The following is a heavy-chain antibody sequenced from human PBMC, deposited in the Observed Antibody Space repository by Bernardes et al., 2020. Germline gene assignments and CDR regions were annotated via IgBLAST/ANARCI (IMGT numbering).Heavy chain of an antibody. CDR1: GFTFSVYW. J-gene: IGHJ6*03. V-gene: IGHV3-74*01. Sequence: GGSLCLTCAASGFTFSVYWLNWVRQAPGKGLVWVSCINSDGSSTSDADSVKGRFTTSRDNAKNTLYLQMNSLRAEATAVYYCARIGGDYYMDVWGKGTTVTVSS. D-gene: IGHD3-10*01. CDR3: ARIGGDYYMDV. CDR2: INSDGSST.